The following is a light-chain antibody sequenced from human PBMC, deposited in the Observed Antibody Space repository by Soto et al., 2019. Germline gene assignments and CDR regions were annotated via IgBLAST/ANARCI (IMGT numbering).Light chain of an antibody. CDR1: QSISSW. CDR2: DAS. CDR3: QQYNSYSWT. V-gene: IGKV1-5*01. J-gene: IGKJ1*01. Sequence: DIQMTQSPSTLSASVGDRVTITCRASQSISSWLAWYQQKPGKAPKLLIYDASSLESGVPSRFRGSGSGTAFTLTISSLQPDDFATYYCQQYNSYSWTFGQGTKVEIK.